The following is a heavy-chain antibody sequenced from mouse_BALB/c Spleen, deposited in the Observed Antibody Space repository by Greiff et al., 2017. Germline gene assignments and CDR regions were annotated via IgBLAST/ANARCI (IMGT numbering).Heavy chain of an antibody. D-gene: IGHD1-1*01. CDR1: GYSITSGYY. V-gene: IGHV3-6*02. CDR2: ISYDGSN. Sequence: ESGPGLVKPSQSLSLTCSVTGYSITSGYYWNWIRQFPGNKLEWMGYISYDGSNNYNPSLKNRISITRDTSKNQFFLKLNSVTTEDTATYYCARGGYGSPHYYAMDYWGQGTSVTVSS. CDR3: ARGGYGSPHYYAMDY. J-gene: IGHJ4*01.